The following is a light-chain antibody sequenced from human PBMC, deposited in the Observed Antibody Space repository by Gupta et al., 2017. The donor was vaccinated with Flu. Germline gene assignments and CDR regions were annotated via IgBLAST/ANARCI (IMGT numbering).Light chain of an antibody. CDR2: GAS. CDR1: QSIDSRY. Sequence: IVLTQSPGTLSLSPGERAILSCRASQSIDSRYLAWYQQKPGQAPRLLIYGASRRATGISDRFSGSGSGPDFTLTISRLEPEDFAVYYCQQYGTSPPDTFGQGTKLEIK. CDR3: QQYGTSPPDT. J-gene: IGKJ2*01. V-gene: IGKV3-20*01.